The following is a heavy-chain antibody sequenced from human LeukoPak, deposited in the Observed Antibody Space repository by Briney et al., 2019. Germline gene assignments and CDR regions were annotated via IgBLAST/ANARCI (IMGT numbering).Heavy chain of an antibody. Sequence: GGSLRLSCAASGFTFSSYEMNWVRQAPGKGLEWVSHISSSGSTIYYADSVKGRFTISRDNAKNSLYLQMNSLRAEDTALYYCARDYVWGTFEPDFWGQGTLVTVSS. CDR2: ISSSGSTI. J-gene: IGHJ4*02. D-gene: IGHD3-16*01. CDR3: ARDYVWGTFEPDF. V-gene: IGHV3-48*03. CDR1: GFTFSSYE.